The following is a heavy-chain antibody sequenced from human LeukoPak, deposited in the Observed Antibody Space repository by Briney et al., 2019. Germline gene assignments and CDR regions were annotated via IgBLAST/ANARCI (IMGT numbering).Heavy chain of an antibody. J-gene: IGHJ6*02. CDR2: ISYDGSNK. D-gene: IGHD3-10*01. V-gene: IGHV3-30-3*01. CDR1: GFTFSSYA. CDR3: ARGSLGVLWFGELPRGLGMDV. Sequence: PGGSLRLSCAASGFTFSSYAMHWVRQAPGKGLEWVAVISYDGSNKYYADSVKGRFTISRDNAKNSLYLQMNSLRDEDTAVYYCARGSLGVLWFGELPRGLGMDVWGQGTTVTVSS.